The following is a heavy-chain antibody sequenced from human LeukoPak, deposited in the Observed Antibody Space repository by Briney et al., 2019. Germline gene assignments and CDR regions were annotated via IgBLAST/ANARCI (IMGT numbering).Heavy chain of an antibody. CDR2: IYSGGST. Sequence: EGSLRLSCAASGFTVSSNYMSWVRQAPGKGLEWVSVIYSGGSTYYADSVKGRFTISRHNSKNTLYLQMNSLRAEDTAVYYCAKLDIVVVVAANAPKFDYWGQGTLVTVSS. CDR1: GFTVSSNY. D-gene: IGHD2-15*01. CDR3: AKLDIVVVVAANAPKFDY. V-gene: IGHV3-53*04. J-gene: IGHJ4*02.